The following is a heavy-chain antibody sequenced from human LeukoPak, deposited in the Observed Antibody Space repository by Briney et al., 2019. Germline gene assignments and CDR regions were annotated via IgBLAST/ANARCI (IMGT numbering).Heavy chain of an antibody. J-gene: IGHJ4*02. V-gene: IGHV4-59*01. CDR3: ARVFYGEVYFDY. D-gene: IGHD4-17*01. Sequence: PSETLSLTCTVSGGSISSYYWSWIRQPPGKGLEWIGYIYYSGSTNYNPSLKSRVTISVDTSKNQFSLKLSSVTAADTAVYYCARVFYGEVYFDYWGQGTLVTVSS. CDR1: GGSISSYY. CDR2: IYYSGST.